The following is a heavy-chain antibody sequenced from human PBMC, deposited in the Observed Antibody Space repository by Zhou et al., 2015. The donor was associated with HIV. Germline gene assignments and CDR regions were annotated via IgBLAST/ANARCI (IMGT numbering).Heavy chain of an antibody. CDR1: GYTFTAYH. J-gene: IGHJ5*02. CDR3: ARSAMQQLAVRFGVWLDP. V-gene: IGHV1-2*02. CDR2: ISGESGGT. D-gene: IGHD2-8*01. Sequence: AQLQQSGPALKSPGASVKVSCKTSGYTFTAYHVHWVRQAPGQGLEWMGWISGESGGTKYAQNFQGRLVITRDTSTSTAYMELTRLTSDDTAVYFCARSAMQQLAVRFGVWLDPWAREHVVTVSS.